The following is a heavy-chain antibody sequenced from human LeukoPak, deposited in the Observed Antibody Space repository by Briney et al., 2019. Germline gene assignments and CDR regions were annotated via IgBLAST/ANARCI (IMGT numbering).Heavy chain of an antibody. V-gene: IGHV4-4*07. CDR1: GGSISSYY. J-gene: IGHJ6*03. D-gene: IGHD1-1*01. Sequence: NPSETLSLTCTVSGGSISSYYWSWIRQPAGKGLEWSGRIYTSGSTNYNPSLKSRVTMSVDTSKNQYSLKLSSVTAADTAVYYCARCSTGTYYYYYYMDVWGKGTTVTVSS. CDR2: IYTSGST. CDR3: ARCSTGTYYYYYYMDV.